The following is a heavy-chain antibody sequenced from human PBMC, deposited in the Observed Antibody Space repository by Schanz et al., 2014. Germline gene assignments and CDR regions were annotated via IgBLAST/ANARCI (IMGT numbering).Heavy chain of an antibody. CDR3: TRDTDYHFDY. CDR1: GFTFSSYA. Sequence: EVQLVESGGGLVQPGGSLRLSCVASGFTFSSYAMSWVRQAPGKGLEWVSRTSHDGSFTTFADSVKGRFTISRDNARNTLYLQMNSLRAEDTAVYYCTRDTDYHFDYWGQGTLVTVSS. CDR2: TSHDGSFT. D-gene: IGHD4-17*01. J-gene: IGHJ4*02. V-gene: IGHV3-74*01.